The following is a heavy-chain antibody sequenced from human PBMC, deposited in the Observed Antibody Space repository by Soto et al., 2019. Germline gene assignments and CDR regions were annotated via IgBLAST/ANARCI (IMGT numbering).Heavy chain of an antibody. D-gene: IGHD3-3*01. Sequence: QVQLVESGGGVVQPGRSLRLSCAASGFTFSNYAMHWVRQAPGKGLEWVAVISYDGSNKDYTDSVKGRFTISRDNSKNTLDVQMNSLRAEDAAVYYCARDHNDFWSGTYYYYYGMDVWGQGTTVTVSS. CDR1: GFTFSNYA. CDR2: ISYDGSNK. J-gene: IGHJ6*02. V-gene: IGHV3-30-3*01. CDR3: ARDHNDFWSGTYYYYYGMDV.